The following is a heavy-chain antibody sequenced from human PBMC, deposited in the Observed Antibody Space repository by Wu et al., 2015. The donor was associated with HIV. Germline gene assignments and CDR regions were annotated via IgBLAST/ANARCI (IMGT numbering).Heavy chain of an antibody. CDR1: GRTLTEVS. CDR2: MILKRGR. D-gene: IGHD3-10*01. CDR3: YXATSHEMVRELLFYYYGMDV. J-gene: IGHJ6*02. V-gene: IGHV1-24*01. Sequence: QVQLIQSGAEMKKPGASVKVSCKVSGRTLTEVSVHWVRQAPGGGLNGCVVMILKRGRQKFFYAQKFQDKTHHGPRTHLADKQLTLELRSLKSRKDYGQRYYXATSHEMVRELLFYYYGMDVWGQG.